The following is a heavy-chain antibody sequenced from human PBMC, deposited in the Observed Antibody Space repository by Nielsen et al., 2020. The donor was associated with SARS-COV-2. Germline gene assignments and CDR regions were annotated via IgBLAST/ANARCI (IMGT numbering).Heavy chain of an antibody. V-gene: IGHV4-59*08. D-gene: IGHD4-17*01. CDR3: ARLHDYGDT. Sequence: SETLSLTCTVSGGSISSYYWSWIRQPPGKGLEWIGYIYYSGSTYYNPSLKSRVTISVDTSKNQFSLKLSSVTAADTAVYYCARLHDYGDTWGQGTLVTVSS. CDR1: GGSISSYY. J-gene: IGHJ5*02. CDR2: IYYSGST.